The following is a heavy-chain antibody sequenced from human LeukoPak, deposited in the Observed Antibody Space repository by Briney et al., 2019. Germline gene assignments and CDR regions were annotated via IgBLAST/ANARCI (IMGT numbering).Heavy chain of an antibody. CDR1: GGSISTYY. J-gene: IGHJ4*02. CDR3: ARGGNYDILTGYYTGYYFDY. V-gene: IGHV4-4*07. Sequence: SETLSLTCTVSGGSISTYYWSWIRQPAGKGLEWIGRIHTSGSTNFNPSLRSRVTMSVATPKNQFSMKLTSVTAADTAVYYCARGGNYDILTGYYTGYYFDYWGQGTLVTVSS. D-gene: IGHD3-9*01. CDR2: IHTSGST.